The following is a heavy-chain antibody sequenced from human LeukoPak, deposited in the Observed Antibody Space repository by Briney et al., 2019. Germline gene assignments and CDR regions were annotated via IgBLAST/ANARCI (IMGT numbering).Heavy chain of an antibody. D-gene: IGHD2-21*01. CDR2: INPSGGST. V-gene: IGHV1-46*01. J-gene: IGHJ4*02. CDR1: GYTFTSYY. Sequence: GTSVKVSCKASGYTFTSYYMHWVRQAPGQGLEWMGIINPSGGSTSYAQKFQGRVTMTRDTSTSTVYMELSSLRSEDTAVYYCARDRYAAKALLDWGQGTLVTVSS. CDR3: ARDRYAAKALLD.